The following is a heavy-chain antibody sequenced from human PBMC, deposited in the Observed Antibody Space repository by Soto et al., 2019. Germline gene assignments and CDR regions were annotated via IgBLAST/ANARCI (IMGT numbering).Heavy chain of an antibody. CDR2: IKQDGSEK. CDR3: ASTWLSLLAARPGYYYYGMDV. D-gene: IGHD6-6*01. V-gene: IGHV3-7*01. Sequence: GGSLRLSCAASGFTFSSYWMSWVRQAPGKGLEWVANIKQDGSEKYYVDSVKGRFTISRDNAKNSLYLQMTSLRAEDTAVYYCASTWLSLLAARPGYYYYGMDVWGQGPTVTVPS. CDR1: GFTFSSYW. J-gene: IGHJ6*02.